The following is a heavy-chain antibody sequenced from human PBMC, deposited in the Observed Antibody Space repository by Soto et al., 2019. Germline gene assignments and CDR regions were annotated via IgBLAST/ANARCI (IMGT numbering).Heavy chain of an antibody. CDR1: GGTFSSYA. J-gene: IGHJ4*02. V-gene: IGHV1-69*06. CDR3: ARLNRGHYASRAGEFGY. Sequence: SVKVSCNASGGTFSSYAISWVRQAPGQGLEWMGGIIPIFGTANYAQKFQGRVTITADKSASTAYMELSSLRSEDTAVYYCARLNRGHYASRAGEFGYWGQGTLVTVSS. D-gene: IGHD3-22*01. CDR2: IIPIFGTA.